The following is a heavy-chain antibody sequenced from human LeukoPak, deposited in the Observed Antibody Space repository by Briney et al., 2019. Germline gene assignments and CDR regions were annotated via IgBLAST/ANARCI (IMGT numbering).Heavy chain of an antibody. CDR3: ARSGGRRGVIQNWFDP. J-gene: IGHJ5*02. CDR1: GGTFSSYA. D-gene: IGHD3-10*01. V-gene: IGHV1-69*05. Sequence: SVKVSCKASGGTFSSYAISWVRQAPGQGLEWMGGIIPIFGTANYAQKFQGRVTITTDESTSTAYMELSSLRSEDTAVYYCARSGGRRGVIQNWFDPWGQGTLVTVSS. CDR2: IIPIFGTA.